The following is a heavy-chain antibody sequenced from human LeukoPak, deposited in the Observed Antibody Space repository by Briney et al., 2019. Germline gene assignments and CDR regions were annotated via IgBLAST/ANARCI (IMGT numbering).Heavy chain of an antibody. V-gene: IGHV4-31*03. CDR1: GGSISSGGYY. D-gene: IGHD3-9*01. Sequence: MTSQTLSLTCTVSGGSISSGGYYWSWIRQHPGKGLEWIGYIYYSGSTYYNPSLKSRVTISVDTPKNQFSLKLSSVTAADTAVYYCARGIDILTHLSNWFDPWGQGTLVTVSS. J-gene: IGHJ5*02. CDR2: IYYSGST. CDR3: ARGIDILTHLSNWFDP.